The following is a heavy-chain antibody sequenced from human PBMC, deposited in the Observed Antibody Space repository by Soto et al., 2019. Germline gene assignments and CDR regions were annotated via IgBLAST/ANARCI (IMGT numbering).Heavy chain of an antibody. CDR3: ERGNYRESPVYNWFDT. D-gene: IGHD4-4*01. CDR2: IYYSGST. CDR1: GGSISSGDYC. Sequence: PSETLSLTCTVSGGSISSGDYCWSWIRQPPGKGLEWIGYIYYSGSTYYNPSLKSRVTISVDTSKNQFSLKLSSVTAADTAVYCCERGNYRESPVYNWFDTWGQGTLVTVSS. J-gene: IGHJ5*02. V-gene: IGHV4-30-4*01.